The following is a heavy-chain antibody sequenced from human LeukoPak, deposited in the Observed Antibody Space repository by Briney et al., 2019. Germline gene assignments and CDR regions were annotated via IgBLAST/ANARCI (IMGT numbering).Heavy chain of an antibody. CDR2: IDSNGNNI. V-gene: IGHV3-74*01. CDR3: ARAGVIVGFDY. D-gene: IGHD7-27*01. Sequence: QPGGSLRLSCAASGFTLSNYCMQWVSQAPGKGLVWVSRIDSNGNNIGYADSVKGRFTISRDNAKNTLYLQMSSLRAEDSAVYYCARAGVIVGFDYWGQGTLVTVPS. CDR1: GFTLSNYC. J-gene: IGHJ4*02.